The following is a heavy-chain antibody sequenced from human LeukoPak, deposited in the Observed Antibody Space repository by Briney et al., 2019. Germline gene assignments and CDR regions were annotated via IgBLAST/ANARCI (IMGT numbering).Heavy chain of an antibody. CDR3: ARGGVQYYYGSGSYPPRIDY. CDR1: GFTFSNYA. J-gene: IGHJ4*02. V-gene: IGHV3-30-3*01. CDR2: ISYDGSKK. D-gene: IGHD3-10*01. Sequence: GGSLRLSCAASGFTFSNYAIHWVRQAPGKGLEWVAVISYDGSKKYYADSVKGRFTISRDNSKNTLYLQMNSLGAEDTAVYSCARGGVQYYYGSGSYPPRIDYWGQGTLVTVSS.